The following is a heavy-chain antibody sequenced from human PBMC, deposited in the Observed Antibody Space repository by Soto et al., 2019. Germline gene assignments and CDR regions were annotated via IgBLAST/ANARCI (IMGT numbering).Heavy chain of an antibody. CDR3: VKDKVVEGQYYGTSELFF. V-gene: IGHV3-30*18. J-gene: IGHJ4*02. CDR2: ISYDGHTQ. Sequence: RGSLLLFCAPSRLTFRSYGMHWVRQAPGKGLHWVAHISYDGHTQYLADSVKGRFTVSRDNSKNTLYLQMSSLRIEDTAVYYCVKDKVVEGQYYGTSELFFWGLGTLVTVSS. CDR1: RLTFRSYG. D-gene: IGHD3-10*01.